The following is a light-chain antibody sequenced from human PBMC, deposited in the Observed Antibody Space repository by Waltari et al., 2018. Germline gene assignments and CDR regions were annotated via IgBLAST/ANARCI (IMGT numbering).Light chain of an antibody. V-gene: IGKV1-39*01. CDR1: QDINRN. Sequence: DIQMTQSPSSLSPSVGDRIIITCRASQDINRNLNWYQKQVGKAPKLLIYGPSNLQSGVPSRFSGSGSETDYTLIISSLQPEDSASYFCQQSHSVPYTFGQETKLVIK. CDR3: QQSHSVPYT. CDR2: GPS. J-gene: IGKJ2*01.